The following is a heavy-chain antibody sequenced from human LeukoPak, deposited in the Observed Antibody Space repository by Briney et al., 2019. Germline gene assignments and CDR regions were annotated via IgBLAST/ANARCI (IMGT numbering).Heavy chain of an antibody. Sequence: PGGSLRLSCAASGFTFSSYSMNWVRQAPGKGLEWVSSISSSSSYIYYADSVKGRFTISRDNAKNSLYLQMNSLRAEDTAVYYCARIAGLVHYYYMGVWGKGTTVTVSS. CDR2: ISSSSSYI. D-gene: IGHD3-10*01. CDR1: GFTFSSYS. J-gene: IGHJ6*03. CDR3: ARIAGLVHYYYMGV. V-gene: IGHV3-21*01.